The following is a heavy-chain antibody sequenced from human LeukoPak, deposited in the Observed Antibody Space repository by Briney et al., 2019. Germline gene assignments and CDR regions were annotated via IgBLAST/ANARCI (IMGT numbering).Heavy chain of an antibody. D-gene: IGHD7-27*01. Sequence: SETLSLTCTVSGDSVSSSSYYWGWIRQPPGKGLEWIGSISYSGTNYNNPSLKSRVRISIDTSKNQFSVKLTSVTAADTAMYYCASLGTLRSWGQGTLVTVSS. CDR1: GDSVSSSSYY. CDR3: ASLGTLRS. CDR2: ISYSGTN. J-gene: IGHJ5*02. V-gene: IGHV4-39*01.